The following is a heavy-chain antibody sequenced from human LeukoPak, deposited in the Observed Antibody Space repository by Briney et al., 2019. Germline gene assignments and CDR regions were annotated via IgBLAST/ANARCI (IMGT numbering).Heavy chain of an antibody. CDR1: GGSSSGYY. CDR3: ARRAYSYGKNFDY. J-gene: IGHJ4*02. CDR2: INHSGST. D-gene: IGHD5-18*01. Sequence: PSETLSLTCAVYGGSSSGYYWSWIRQPPGKGLEWIGEINHSGSTNYNPSLKSRVTISVDTSKNQFSLKLSSVTAADTAVYYCARRAYSYGKNFDYWGQGTLVTVSS. V-gene: IGHV4-34*01.